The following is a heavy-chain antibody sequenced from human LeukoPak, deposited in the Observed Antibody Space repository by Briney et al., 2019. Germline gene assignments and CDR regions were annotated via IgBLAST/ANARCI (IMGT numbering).Heavy chain of an antibody. Sequence: PGGSLRLSCAASGFTFSSYAMSWFRQAPGKGLEWVAVISYDGSNKYYADSVKGRFTISRDNSKNTLYLQMNSLRAEDTAVYYCARALSNAFDIWGQGTMVTVS. CDR1: GFTFSSYA. V-gene: IGHV3-30-3*01. CDR3: ARALSNAFDI. J-gene: IGHJ3*02. CDR2: ISYDGSNK.